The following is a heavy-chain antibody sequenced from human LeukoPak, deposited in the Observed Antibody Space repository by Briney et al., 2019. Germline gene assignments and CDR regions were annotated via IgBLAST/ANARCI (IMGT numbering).Heavy chain of an antibody. CDR2: INHSGST. D-gene: IGHD5-24*01. CDR1: GVSFSGYY. V-gene: IGHV4-34*01. CDR3: ARDMATPNFDY. Sequence: PSETLSLTCAVYGVSFSGYYWSWIRQPPGKGLEWIGEINHSGSTNYNPSLKSRVTISVDTPKNQFSLKLSSVTAADTAVYYCARDMATPNFDYWGQGTLVTVSS. J-gene: IGHJ4*02.